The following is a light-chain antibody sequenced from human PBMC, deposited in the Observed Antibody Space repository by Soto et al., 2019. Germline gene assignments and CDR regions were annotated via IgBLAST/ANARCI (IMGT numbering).Light chain of an antibody. Sequence: QSALTQPRSVSGSPGQSVTISCTGTSSDVGGYNYVSWYQQHPGKAPKLMISDVNKRPSGVPDRFSGSKSGNTASLTISGLQAEDEADYYCCSYAGSYTLEVFGGGTQLTVL. CDR1: SSDVGGYNY. J-gene: IGLJ2*01. CDR3: CSYAGSYTLEV. CDR2: DVN. V-gene: IGLV2-11*01.